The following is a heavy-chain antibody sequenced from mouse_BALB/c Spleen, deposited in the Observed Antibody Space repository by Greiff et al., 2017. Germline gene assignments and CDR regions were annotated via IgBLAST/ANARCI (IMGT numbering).Heavy chain of an antibody. J-gene: IGHJ4*01. D-gene: IGHD2-1*01. V-gene: IGHV6-6*02. CDR3: TRGNYYAMDY. Sequence: EVQRVESGGGLVKPGGSMKLSCVASGFTFSNYWMNWVRQSPEKGLEWVAEIRLKSNNYATHYAESVKGRFTISRDDSKSSVYLQMNNLRAEDTGIYYCTRGNYYAMDYWGQGTSVTVSS. CDR1: GFTFSNYW. CDR2: IRLKSNNYAT.